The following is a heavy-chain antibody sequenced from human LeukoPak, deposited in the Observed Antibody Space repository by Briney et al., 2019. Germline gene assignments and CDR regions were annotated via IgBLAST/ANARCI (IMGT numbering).Heavy chain of an antibody. V-gene: IGHV3-30-3*01. CDR3: ARGPHYSDHKYGVDY. J-gene: IGHJ4*02. CDR2: ISYDGSNK. D-gene: IGHD4-11*01. CDR1: GFTFSSYA. Sequence: PGGSLRLSCAASGFTFSSYAMHWVRKAPGKGLEWVAVISYDGSNKYYADSVKGRFTISRDNAKNTLYLQMNSLRGEDTAVYYCARGPHYSDHKYGVDYWGQGTLVTVSS.